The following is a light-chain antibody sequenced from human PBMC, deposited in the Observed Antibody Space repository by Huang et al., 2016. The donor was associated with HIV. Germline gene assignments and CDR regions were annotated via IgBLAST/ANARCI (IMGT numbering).Light chain of an antibody. CDR2: GAS. CDR1: QSVNTN. V-gene: IGKV3-15*01. CDR3: QHYNKWPYT. J-gene: IGKJ2*01. Sequence: EIEMTQSPATLSVSPGERATLSCRASQSVNTNLAWYQQKPGQAPRLLIFGASTRATGIPARFSGSGSGTEFTLTSNSLQSEDFAVYYCQHYNKWPYTFGQGAKVEI.